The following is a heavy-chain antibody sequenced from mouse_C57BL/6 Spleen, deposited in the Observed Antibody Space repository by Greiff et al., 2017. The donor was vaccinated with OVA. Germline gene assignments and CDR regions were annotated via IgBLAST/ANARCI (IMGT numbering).Heavy chain of an antibody. D-gene: IGHD3-2*02. CDR3: ARELDSSGYSFDY. Sequence: EVKLMESGGGLVKPGGSLKLSCAASGFTFSSYAMSWVRQTPEKRLEWVATISDGGSYTYYPDNVKGRFTISRDNAKNNLYLQMSHLKSEDTAMYYCARELDSSGYSFDYWGQGTTLTVSS. CDR1: GFTFSSYA. V-gene: IGHV5-4*01. J-gene: IGHJ2*01. CDR2: ISDGGSYT.